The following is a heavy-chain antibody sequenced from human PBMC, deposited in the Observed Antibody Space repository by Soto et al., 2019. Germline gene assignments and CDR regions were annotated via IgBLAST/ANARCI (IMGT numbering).Heavy chain of an antibody. CDR1: GFTFSSYA. D-gene: IGHD6-19*01. CDR3: AKTANGWFSAFDI. CDR2: ISGSGGTT. Sequence: GGSLRLSCAASGFTFSSYAMSWVRQAPGKGLEWVSAISGSGGTTYYADSVKGRFTFSRDNSKNTLYLQMNSLRAEDTAAYYCAKTANGWFSAFDIWGQGTMVTVSS. V-gene: IGHV3-23*01. J-gene: IGHJ3*02.